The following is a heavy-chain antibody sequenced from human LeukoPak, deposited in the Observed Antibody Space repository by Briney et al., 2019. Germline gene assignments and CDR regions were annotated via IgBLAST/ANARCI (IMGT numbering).Heavy chain of an antibody. D-gene: IGHD2-15*01. V-gene: IGHV3-48*03. CDR3: ARVGVVVAATGNLWFDL. CDR1: GFTFSSYE. J-gene: IGHJ5*02. Sequence: GGSLRLSCAASGFTFSSYEMNWVRQAPGRGVEGVSYIISSGSSIYYADSLKGRFTISRDNAKNSLYLQMNTLTAEDTAVYYCARVGVVVAATGNLWFDLWGQGTLVTVS. CDR2: IISSGSSI.